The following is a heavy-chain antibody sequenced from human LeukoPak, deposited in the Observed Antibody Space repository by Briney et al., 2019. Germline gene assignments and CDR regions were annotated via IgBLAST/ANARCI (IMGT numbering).Heavy chain of an antibody. V-gene: IGHV6-1*01. CDR1: GDRVSSNSAA. J-gene: IGHJ3*01. CDR2: TYYRSKWYN. CDR3: ARKAVGGAFDV. D-gene: IGHD3-16*01. Sequence: SQTLSLTCAISGDRVSSNSAAWNWIRQSPSSGLEWLGRTYYRSKWYNDYAVSVKSRIAINPDTSKNQFSLQLSSVTPEDTAVYYCARKAVGGAFDVWGQGTMVTVSS.